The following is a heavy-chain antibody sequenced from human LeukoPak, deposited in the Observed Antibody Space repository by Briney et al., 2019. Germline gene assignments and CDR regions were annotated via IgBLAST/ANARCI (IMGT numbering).Heavy chain of an antibody. Sequence: PGGSLRLSCAASGFTFSSYSMNWVRQAPGKGLEWVSSISSSSSYIYYADSVKGRFTISRDNAKNSLYLQMNSLRAEDTAVYYCASLADSSGYTTTDWGQGTLVTVSS. CDR3: ASLADSSGYTTTD. CDR1: GFTFSSYS. J-gene: IGHJ4*02. CDR2: ISSSSSYI. V-gene: IGHV3-21*01. D-gene: IGHD3-22*01.